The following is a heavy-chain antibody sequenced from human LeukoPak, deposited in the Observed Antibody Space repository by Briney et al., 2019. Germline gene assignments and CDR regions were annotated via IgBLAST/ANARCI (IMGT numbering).Heavy chain of an antibody. CDR3: ARGLMMAVAGRGEFHY. CDR1: GDSVSSYY. J-gene: IGHJ4*02. CDR2: IYNSGST. Sequence: PSETLSLTCTVSGDSVSSYYWSWIRQPPGKGLEWIGYIYNSGSTNYNPSLKSRVTISVDTSKNQFSLKLSSVTAADTAVYYCARGLMMAVAGRGEFHYWGQGTLVTVSS. D-gene: IGHD6-13*01. V-gene: IGHV4-59*02.